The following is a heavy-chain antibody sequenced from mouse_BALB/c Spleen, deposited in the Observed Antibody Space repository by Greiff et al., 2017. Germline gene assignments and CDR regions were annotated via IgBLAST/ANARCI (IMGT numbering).Heavy chain of an antibody. Sequence: QVQLQQPGAELVRPGASVKLSCKASGYTFTSYWINWVKQRPGQGLEWIGNIYPSDSYTNYNQKFKDKATLTVAKSSSTAYMQLSSPTSEDSAVYYCTSGYDGFAYWGQGTLVTVSA. CDR1: GYTFTSYW. CDR3: TSGYDGFAY. CDR2: IYPSDSYT. J-gene: IGHJ3*01. D-gene: IGHD2-14*01. V-gene: IGHV1-69*02.